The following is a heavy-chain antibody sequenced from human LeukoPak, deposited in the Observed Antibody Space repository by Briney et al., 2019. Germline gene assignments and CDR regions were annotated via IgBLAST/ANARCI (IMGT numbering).Heavy chain of an antibody. V-gene: IGHV3-20*04. CDR1: GFTFADYG. D-gene: IGHD6-13*01. CDR3: ARDLSSNWSTLGY. CDR2: INWSGDNT. Sequence: GGSLRLSCEDSGFTFADYGLSWVRQAPGKGPQWVAGINWSGDNTFYADSVKGRFTISRDNTKKTLYLQMDNLRGDDTATYYCARDLSSNWSTLGYWGQGTLVTVSS. J-gene: IGHJ4*02.